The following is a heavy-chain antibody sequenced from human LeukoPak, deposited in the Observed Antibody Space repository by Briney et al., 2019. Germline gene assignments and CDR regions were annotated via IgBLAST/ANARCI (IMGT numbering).Heavy chain of an antibody. Sequence: SETLSLTCTVSGGSISSYYWSWIRQPPGKGLEWIGYIYYSGSTNYNPSLKSRVTISVDTSKNQFSLKLSSVTAADTAVYYCARSGNGFDYWGQGTLVTVSS. CDR3: ARSGNGFDY. CDR2: IYYSGST. D-gene: IGHD1-26*01. CDR1: GGSISSYY. J-gene: IGHJ4*02. V-gene: IGHV4-59*12.